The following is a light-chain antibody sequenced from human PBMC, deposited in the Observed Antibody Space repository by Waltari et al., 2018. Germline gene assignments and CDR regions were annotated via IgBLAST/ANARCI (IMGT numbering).Light chain of an antibody. CDR2: DVS. J-gene: IGLJ2*01. V-gene: IGLV2-11*01. Sequence: HSALTPPRSLSGSPGQSVPLLCAGTHSDVGGYNYVSIYHQHPSKAPKLMIYDVSKRPSGVPDRFSGSKSGNTASLAISGLQAEEEADYYCCSYAGSYTFVVFGGGTKLTVL. CDR3: CSYAGSYTFVV. CDR1: HSDVGGYNY.